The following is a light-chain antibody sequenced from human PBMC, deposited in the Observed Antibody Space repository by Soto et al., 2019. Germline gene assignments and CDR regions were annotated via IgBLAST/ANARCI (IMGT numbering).Light chain of an antibody. V-gene: IGKV3-20*01. CDR2: GAS. J-gene: IGKJ1*01. CDR3: QQYGISPRT. CDR1: QSVSSSY. Sequence: EIVLTQSPGTLSLSPGERATLSCRASQSVSSSYLAWYQQKPGQAPRLLIYGASNRATGIPDRFSGSGSGTEFTLTISRLEPEDFAVYYCQQYGISPRTFGQGTKVEIK.